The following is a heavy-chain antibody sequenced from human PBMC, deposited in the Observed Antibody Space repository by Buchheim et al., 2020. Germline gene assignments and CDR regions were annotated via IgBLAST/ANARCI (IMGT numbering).Heavy chain of an antibody. CDR1: GGSISSSSYY. V-gene: IGHV4-39*07. Sequence: QLQLQESGPGLVKPSETLSLTCTVSGGSISSSSYYWGWIRQPPGKGLEWIGSIYYSGSTYYNPSLKSRATISVNTSKNQFFLKLSSVTAADTAVYYCARDLYDFWSGYQNWFDPWGQGTL. CDR3: ARDLYDFWSGYQNWFDP. J-gene: IGHJ5*02. CDR2: IYYSGST. D-gene: IGHD3-3*01.